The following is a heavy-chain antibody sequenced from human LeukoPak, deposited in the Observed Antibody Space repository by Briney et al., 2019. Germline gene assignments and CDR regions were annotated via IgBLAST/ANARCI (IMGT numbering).Heavy chain of an antibody. CDR2: ISSGGGST. D-gene: IGHD4-17*01. J-gene: IGHJ4*02. CDR1: AFTFNTYA. Sequence: PGGSLRLSCAASAFTFNTYAMSWVRQAPGKGLEWVSGISSGGGSTYYADSVKGRFTISRDNSKNTLYLLMNSLRAEDTAVYYCAKKNGEYGDSSKIHYWGQGTLVTVSS. CDR3: AKKNGEYGDSSKIHY. V-gene: IGHV3-23*01.